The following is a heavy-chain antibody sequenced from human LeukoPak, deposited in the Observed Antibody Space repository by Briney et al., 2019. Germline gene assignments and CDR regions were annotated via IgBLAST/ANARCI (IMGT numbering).Heavy chain of an antibody. D-gene: IGHD3-22*01. V-gene: IGHV1-69*13. CDR2: IIPIFGTA. Sequence: ASVKVSCKASGGTFSSYAISWVRQAPGQGLEWMGGIIPIFGTANYAQKFQGRVTITADESMSTAYMELSSLRSEDTAVYYCARAGYYYDSSGYYTIWGQGPLVPVSS. CDR3: ARAGYYYDSSGYYTI. CDR1: GGTFSSYA. J-gene: IGHJ4*02.